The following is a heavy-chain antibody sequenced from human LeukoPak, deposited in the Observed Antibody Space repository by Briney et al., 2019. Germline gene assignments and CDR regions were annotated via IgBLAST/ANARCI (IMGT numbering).Heavy chain of an antibody. J-gene: IGHJ5*02. D-gene: IGHD3-10*01. CDR2: IYWNDDK. CDR1: GFSLSTSGVG. Sequence: SGPTLVNPTQTLTLTCTFSGFSLSTSGVGVGWIRQPPGKALEWLALIYWNDDKRYSPSLKSRLTITKDTSKNQVVLTMTNMDPVDTATYYCAHRLSWFGEWGENWFDPWGQGTLVTVSS. CDR3: AHRLSWFGEWGENWFDP. V-gene: IGHV2-5*01.